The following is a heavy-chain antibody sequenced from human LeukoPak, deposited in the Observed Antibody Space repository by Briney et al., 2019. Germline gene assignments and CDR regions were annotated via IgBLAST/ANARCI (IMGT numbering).Heavy chain of an antibody. Sequence: GGSLRLSCAASGFTFNNYWIHWVRQVPGKGLVWVSRINNDGSSASYVDSVKGRFTISRDKSKSTLLLQMNSLRAEDTGVYYCATEVTDTTGWYYYGMDVWGQGTTVTVSS. CDR2: INNDGSSA. J-gene: IGHJ6*02. D-gene: IGHD2/OR15-2a*01. V-gene: IGHV3-74*01. CDR1: GFTFNNYW. CDR3: ATEVTDTTGWYYYGMDV.